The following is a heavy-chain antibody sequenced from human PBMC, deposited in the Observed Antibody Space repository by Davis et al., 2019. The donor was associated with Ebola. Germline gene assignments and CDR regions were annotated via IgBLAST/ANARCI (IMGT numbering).Heavy chain of an antibody. J-gene: IGHJ4*02. CDR3: ARPYYYDSSGYFYFDY. D-gene: IGHD3-22*01. CDR2: ISAYNGNT. V-gene: IGHV1-18*01. CDR1: GYTFTSYG. Sequence: ASMKVSCKASGYTFTSYGISWVRQAPGQGLEWMGWISAYNGNTNYAQKLQGRVTMTTDTSTSTAYMELRSLRSDDTAVYYCARPYYYDSSGYFYFDYWGQGTLVTVSS.